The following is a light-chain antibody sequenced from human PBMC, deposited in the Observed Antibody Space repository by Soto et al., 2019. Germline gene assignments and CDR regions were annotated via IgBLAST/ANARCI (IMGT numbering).Light chain of an antibody. CDR1: QGISSY. Sequence: DIQMTQSPSSLSASVGDRVTITCRASQGISSYLAWYQQKPGKAPKLLIYAASTLQSGVPSRFSGSGSGTDFILTISSLQPDDFATYYCQQRYSIPYTFGQATKEDIK. V-gene: IGKV1-39*01. CDR3: QQRYSIPYT. J-gene: IGKJ2*01. CDR2: AAS.